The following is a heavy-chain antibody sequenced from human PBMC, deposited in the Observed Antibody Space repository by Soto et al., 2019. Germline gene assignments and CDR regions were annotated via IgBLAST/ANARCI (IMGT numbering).Heavy chain of an antibody. D-gene: IGHD1-1*01. CDR1: GGSVNSGGYH. Sequence: QVQLQESGPGQVKPSQTLSLTCTVSGGSVNSGGYHWSWIRQHPGKGLEWIGDIYYSGSTYYNPSLKSRVTISIDTSTNHFSLHLSALTAADTAVYYCARAPIPNWNYYGMDVWGQGTTFTVSS. CDR3: ARAPIPNWNYYGMDV. V-gene: IGHV4-31*03. J-gene: IGHJ6*02. CDR2: IYYSGST.